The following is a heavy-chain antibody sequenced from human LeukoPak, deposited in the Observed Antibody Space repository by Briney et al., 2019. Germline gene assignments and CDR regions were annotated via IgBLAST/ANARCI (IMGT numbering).Heavy chain of an antibody. V-gene: IGHV3-23*01. CDR2: ISGSGGTT. Sequence: YPGGGLRLSGPPSGLTFRSYAMSSLRQAPGKGLQWVCAISGSGGTTYYADSVKGRFTISRDNSKNTLYLQMTSLRAEETAVYYCAKGWIAAAGNWGQGTLVTVSS. D-gene: IGHD6-13*01. CDR3: AKGWIAAAGN. J-gene: IGHJ4*02. CDR1: GLTFRSYA.